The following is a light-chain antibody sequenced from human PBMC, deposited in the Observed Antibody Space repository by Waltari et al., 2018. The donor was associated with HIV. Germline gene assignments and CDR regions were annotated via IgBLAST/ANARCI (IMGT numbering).Light chain of an antibody. CDR1: QSVTSRF. Sequence: EIVLTQSPGTLSLSPGERATLSCRASQSVTSRFLAWYQQKPGQAPRLLIYRASSRATGIPDRFSGSGSGTDFTLAISTLEPEDFAVYYCQQYGSSPPYTFGQGTKLEIK. J-gene: IGKJ2*01. CDR3: QQYGSSPPYT. CDR2: RAS. V-gene: IGKV3-20*01.